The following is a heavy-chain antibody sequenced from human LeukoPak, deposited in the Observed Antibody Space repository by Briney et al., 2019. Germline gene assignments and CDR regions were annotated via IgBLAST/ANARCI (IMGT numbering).Heavy chain of an antibody. Sequence: PGGSLRLSCAASGFTFSSYAMSWVRQAPGKGLEWVSAISGSGGSTYYADSVKGRFTISRDNSKNTLSLQMTSLRAEDTAIYYCTRAIDGACDYWGQGILVTVSS. CDR1: GFTFSSYA. CDR2: ISGSGGST. CDR3: TRAIDGACDY. J-gene: IGHJ4*02. V-gene: IGHV3-23*01. D-gene: IGHD3-10*01.